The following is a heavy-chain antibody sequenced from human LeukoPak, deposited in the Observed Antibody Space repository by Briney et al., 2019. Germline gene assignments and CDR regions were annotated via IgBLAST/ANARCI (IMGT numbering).Heavy chain of an antibody. CDR1: GYIFTRYY. V-gene: IGHV1-2*02. CDR2: INSNSGDT. CDR3: ARQTIAVRPWFDP. D-gene: IGHD6-6*01. Sequence: ASVKVSCKASGYIFTRYYMHWVRQAPGQGLEWMGWINSNSGDTNYAQKFQGRVTMTRDTSISTAYMELSRLRSDDTAVYYCARQTIAVRPWFDPWGQGTLVTVSS. J-gene: IGHJ5*02.